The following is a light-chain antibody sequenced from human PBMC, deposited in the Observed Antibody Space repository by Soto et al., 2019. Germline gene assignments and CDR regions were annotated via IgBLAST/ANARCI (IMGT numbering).Light chain of an antibody. CDR2: DAS. CDR1: QSVSSS. Sequence: EIVLTQSPVTLSLSPGERATLSCRASQSVSSSLAWYQQKPGQAPRLLIYDASNRATGIPARFSGSGSETDFNLTISSLEPEDFAVYYYQQRSNWPFSFGGGTKVEIK. CDR3: QQRSNWPFS. V-gene: IGKV3-11*01. J-gene: IGKJ4*01.